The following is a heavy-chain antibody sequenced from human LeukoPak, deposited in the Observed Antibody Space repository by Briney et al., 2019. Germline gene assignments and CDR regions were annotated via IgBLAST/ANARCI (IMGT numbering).Heavy chain of an antibody. CDR1: GFTFSDYW. J-gene: IGHJ4*02. V-gene: IGHV3-7*01. CDR2: IKPDGSEK. Sequence: PGGSLRLSCAASGFTFSDYWMTWVRQAPGKGLEWVANIKPDGSEKYYVDSVKGRFTISRDNAKNSLYLQMNSLRAEDTAVYYCARGDTMVRGVPGPDYWGQGTLVTVSS. D-gene: IGHD3-10*01. CDR3: ARGDTMVRGVPGPDY.